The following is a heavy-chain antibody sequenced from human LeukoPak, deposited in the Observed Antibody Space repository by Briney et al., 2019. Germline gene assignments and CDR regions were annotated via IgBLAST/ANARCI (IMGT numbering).Heavy chain of an antibody. CDR2: IRTKANNYAT. J-gene: IGHJ4*02. D-gene: IGHD2-21*02. V-gene: IGHV3-73*01. Sequence: GGSLRLSCAASGFTFSGYTIHWVRQASGKGLEWVGHIRTKANNYATDYDASVKGRFTISRDDSKNTAFLHMNSLKTEDTAVYYCSRHEALPGDYWGQGTQVTVSS. CDR1: GFTFSGYT. CDR3: SRHEALPGDY.